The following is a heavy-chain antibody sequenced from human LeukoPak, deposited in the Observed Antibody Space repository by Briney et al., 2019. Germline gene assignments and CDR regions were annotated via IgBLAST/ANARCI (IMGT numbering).Heavy chain of an antibody. CDR2: ISGSGGST. J-gene: IGHJ4*02. V-gene: IGHV3-23*01. Sequence: GGSLRLSCAASGFTFSSYAMSWVRQAPGKGLEWVLAISGSGGSTYYADSVKGRFTISRDNSKNTLYLQMNSLRAEDTAVYYCAKGRGIYYYGSGDLDYWGQGTLVTVSS. D-gene: IGHD3-10*01. CDR1: GFTFSSYA. CDR3: AKGRGIYYYGSGDLDY.